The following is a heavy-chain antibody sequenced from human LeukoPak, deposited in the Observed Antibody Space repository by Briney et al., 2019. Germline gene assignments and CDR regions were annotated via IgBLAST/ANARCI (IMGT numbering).Heavy chain of an antibody. CDR3: ASIAAAGFDY. D-gene: IGHD6-13*01. CDR1: GFTSSSYS. Sequence: PGGSLRLSCAASGFTSSSYSMNWVRQAPGKGLEWVSSISSSSSYIYYADSVKGRFTISRDNAKNSLYLQMNSLRAEDTAVYYCASIAAAGFDYWGQGTLVTVSS. CDR2: ISSSSSYI. V-gene: IGHV3-21*01. J-gene: IGHJ4*02.